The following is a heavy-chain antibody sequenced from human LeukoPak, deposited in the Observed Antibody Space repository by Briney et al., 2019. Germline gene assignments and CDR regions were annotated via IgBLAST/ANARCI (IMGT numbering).Heavy chain of an antibody. CDR3: TSSSSWYYFDY. Sequence: GGSLRLSCTASGFTFGGYAISWVRQAPGKGLEWVGFIRSKAYGGTTEYAASVKGRFTISRDDSKSIAYLQMNSLKTEDTAVYYCTSSSSWYYFDYWGQGTLVTVSS. J-gene: IGHJ4*02. D-gene: IGHD6-13*01. V-gene: IGHV3-49*04. CDR2: IRSKAYGGTT. CDR1: GFTFGGYA.